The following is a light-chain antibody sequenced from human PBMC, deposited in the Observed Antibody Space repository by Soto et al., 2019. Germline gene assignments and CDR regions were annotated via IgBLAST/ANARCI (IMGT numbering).Light chain of an antibody. V-gene: IGLV2-8*01. CDR2: EVV. CDR3: KSYAGSNTYV. Sequence: QSALTQPPSASGSPGQSVTISCTGTKNDIGVYDFVSWYQHHPAKAPRLIIYEVVQRPSGVPDRFSGSKSGNMASLTVSGLQAADEADYFCKSYAGSNTYVFGSGTKLTVL. J-gene: IGLJ1*01. CDR1: KNDIGVYDF.